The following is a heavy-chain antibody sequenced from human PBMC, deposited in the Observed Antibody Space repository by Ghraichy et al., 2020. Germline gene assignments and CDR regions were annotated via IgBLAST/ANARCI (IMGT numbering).Heavy chain of an antibody. CDR3: ARLVYIVATMKGDHYWYFDL. J-gene: IGHJ2*01. D-gene: IGHD5-12*01. CDR2: IYYSGST. CDR1: GGSISSYY. Sequence: SETLSLTCTVSGGSISSYYWSWIRQPPGKGLEWIGYIYYSGSTNYNPSLKSRVTISVDTSKNQFSLKLSSVTAADTAVYYCARLVYIVATMKGDHYWYFDLWGRGTLVTVSS. V-gene: IGHV4-59*08.